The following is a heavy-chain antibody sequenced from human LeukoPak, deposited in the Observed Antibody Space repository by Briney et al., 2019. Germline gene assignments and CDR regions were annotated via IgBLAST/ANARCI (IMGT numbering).Heavy chain of an antibody. Sequence: GGSLRLSCAASGFTFDDYGMSWVRQAPGKGLEWVSGINWNGDSTGYADSVKGRFTISRDNAKNSLYLQMNSLRAEDTALYYCARANGIAVAGTFDYWGQGTLVTVSS. CDR2: INWNGDST. CDR3: ARANGIAVAGTFDY. J-gene: IGHJ4*02. V-gene: IGHV3-20*04. D-gene: IGHD6-19*01. CDR1: GFTFDDYG.